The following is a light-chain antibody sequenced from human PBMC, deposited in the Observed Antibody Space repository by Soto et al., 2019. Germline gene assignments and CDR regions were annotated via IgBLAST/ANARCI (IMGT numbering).Light chain of an antibody. V-gene: IGKV3-20*01. CDR3: QQYGSSPRT. CDR2: GTS. J-gene: IGKJ1*01. CDR1: ESVSSNY. Sequence: EIVLTQSPGTLSLSPGEGATLSCRASESVSSNYLAWYQLKPGQAPRLLIYGTSIRAAGIPDRFSGSGSGTDFTLTISRLDPEDFEVYFCQQYGSSPRTFGQGTEVEIK.